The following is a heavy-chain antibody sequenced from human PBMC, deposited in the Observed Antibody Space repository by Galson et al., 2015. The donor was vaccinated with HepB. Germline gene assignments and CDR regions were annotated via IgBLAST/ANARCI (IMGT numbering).Heavy chain of an antibody. CDR2: ISTYDGNT. D-gene: IGHD2-15*01. V-gene: IGHV1-18*04. CDR3: ARDRDVAVAGGDYYDY. CDR1: GYTFSSFD. J-gene: IGHJ4*02. Sequence: VKVSCKASGYTFSSFDISWVRQAPGQGLEWMGWISTYDGNTKYAQKFQGRLTMSTDPSTSTAYMELRSLRSDDAAVYYCARDRDVAVAGGDYYDYWGQGTLVTVSS.